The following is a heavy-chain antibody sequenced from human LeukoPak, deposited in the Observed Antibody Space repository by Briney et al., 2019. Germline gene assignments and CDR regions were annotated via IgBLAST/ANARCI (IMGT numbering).Heavy chain of an antibody. CDR3: ARSRGQWLATQEYYFDY. V-gene: IGHV4-34*01. Sequence: SETLSLTCAVYGGSFSGYYWSWIRQPPGKGLEWIGEINHSGSTNYNPSLKSRVTISVDTSKNQFSLKLSSVTATDTAVYYCARSRGQWLATQEYYFDYWGQGTLVTVSS. CDR2: INHSGST. CDR1: GGSFSGYY. J-gene: IGHJ4*02. D-gene: IGHD6-19*01.